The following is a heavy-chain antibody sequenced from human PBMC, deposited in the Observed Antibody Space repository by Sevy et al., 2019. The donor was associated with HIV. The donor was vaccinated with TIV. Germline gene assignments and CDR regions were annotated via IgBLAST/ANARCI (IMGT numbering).Heavy chain of an antibody. CDR2: ISTYSGET. CDR3: ARDSDGSGHYYADFFHY. V-gene: IGHV1-18*01. CDR1: GYTFTTYP. Sequence: ASVNVSCKASGYTFTTYPIGWVRQAPGQGLEWMGWISTYSGETRDAQKFQGRATMTTDTSTTTAYLELRSLRSDDTAVYYCARDSDGSGHYYADFFHYWGQGTLVTVSS. J-gene: IGHJ4*02. D-gene: IGHD3-22*01.